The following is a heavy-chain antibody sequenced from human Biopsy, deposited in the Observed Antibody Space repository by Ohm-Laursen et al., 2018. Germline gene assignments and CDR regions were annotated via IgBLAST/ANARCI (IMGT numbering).Heavy chain of an antibody. V-gene: IGHV3-9*01. Sequence: SLRLSCTASGFRFDSTGMHWVRQGPGKGLEWVAGISWSSDSITYAKSVTGRFTISRDNGENSLYLQMNSLRPEDTALYYCTKNTQWEGSGYLDAFHIWGHGAMVTVSS. CDR1: GFRFDSTG. CDR3: TKNTQWEGSGYLDAFHI. CDR2: ISWSSDSI. J-gene: IGHJ3*02. D-gene: IGHD3-22*01.